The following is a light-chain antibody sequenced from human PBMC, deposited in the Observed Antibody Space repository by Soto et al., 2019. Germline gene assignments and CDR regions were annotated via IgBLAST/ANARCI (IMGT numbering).Light chain of an antibody. J-gene: IGKJ1*01. V-gene: IGKV3-20*01. Sequence: IVLTQSPDTLSLSPGERATLSCRASQSVSSNQVAWFQQKPVQAPRLLISGASIRAAGIPDRFSGSGSGTDFTLTVSRLEPDDFAVYYCQQYKKSPVTFGQGTKVEIK. CDR2: GAS. CDR3: QQYKKSPVT. CDR1: QSVSSNQ.